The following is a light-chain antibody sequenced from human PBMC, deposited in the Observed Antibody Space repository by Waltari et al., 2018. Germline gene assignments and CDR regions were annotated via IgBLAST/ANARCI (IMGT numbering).Light chain of an antibody. Sequence: EIVLKHSPGTLSLSPGERATLSCRASQSIGIYLAWYQQKPGQAPRLLMYHASSRATGIPDRFSGSGSGTDFSLTISRLEPEDFAVYYCQKYESLPATFGQGTKVEIK. J-gene: IGKJ1*01. V-gene: IGKV3-20*01. CDR2: HAS. CDR3: QKYESLPAT. CDR1: QSIGIY.